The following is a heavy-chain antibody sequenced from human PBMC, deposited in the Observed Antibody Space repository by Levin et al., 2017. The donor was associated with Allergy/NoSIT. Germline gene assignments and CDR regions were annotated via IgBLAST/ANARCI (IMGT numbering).Heavy chain of an antibody. D-gene: IGHD7-27*01. J-gene: IGHJ4*02. CDR3: AKARMGIFDY. V-gene: IGHV3-23*01. CDR2: ISGSGGST. Sequence: GGSLRLSCAASGFTFSSYAMSWVRQAPGKGLEWVSEISGSGGSTDYADSVKGRFTISRDNSKNTLYLQMNSLRVEDTAVYYCAKARMGIFDYWGQGTLVTVSS. CDR1: GFTFSSYA.